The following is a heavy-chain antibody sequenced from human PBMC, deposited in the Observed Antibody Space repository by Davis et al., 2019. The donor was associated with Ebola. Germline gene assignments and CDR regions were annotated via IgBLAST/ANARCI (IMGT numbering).Heavy chain of an antibody. CDR3: AKDSWKYDFWSGARGLNV. D-gene: IGHD3-3*01. CDR2: IRSKANSYAT. V-gene: IGHV3-73*01. J-gene: IGHJ6*04. CDR1: GFTFSGSA. Sequence: GESLKISCAASGFTFSGSAMHWVRQASGKGLEWVGRIRSKANSYATAYAASVKGRFTISRDNSKNTLYLQMNSLRAEDTAVYYCAKDSWKYDFWSGARGLNVWGKGTTVTVSS.